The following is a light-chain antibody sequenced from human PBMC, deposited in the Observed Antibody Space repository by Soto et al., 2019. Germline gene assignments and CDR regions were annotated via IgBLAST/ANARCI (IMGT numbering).Light chain of an antibody. V-gene: IGKV3-20*01. CDR3: PQYGSSRNT. Sequence: EMVLTQSPGTLSLSPGERATLSCRASQSVRSNYLAWYQQKPGQAPRLVIYGASNRATGIPDRFSGSGSGTDFTLTISRLEPGDFAVYYWPQYGSSRNTFGQGTKLEIK. CDR2: GAS. CDR1: QSVRSNY. J-gene: IGKJ2*01.